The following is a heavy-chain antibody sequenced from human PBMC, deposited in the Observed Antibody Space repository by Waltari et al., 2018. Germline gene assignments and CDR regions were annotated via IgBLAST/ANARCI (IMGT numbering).Heavy chain of an antibody. Sequence: EVQLVESGGGLVQPGGSLRLSCAASGFTFSSYWMSWVRQAPGKGLEGVANIKQDGSEKYYVDSVKGRFTISRDNAKNSLYLQMNSLRAEDTAVYYCAREYSYGGGIFDYWGQGTLVTVSS. J-gene: IGHJ4*02. CDR3: AREYSYGGGIFDY. CDR1: GFTFSSYW. V-gene: IGHV3-7*01. CDR2: IKQDGSEK. D-gene: IGHD5-18*01.